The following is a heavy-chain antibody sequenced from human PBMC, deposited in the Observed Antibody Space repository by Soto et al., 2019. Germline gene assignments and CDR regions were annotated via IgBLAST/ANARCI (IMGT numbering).Heavy chain of an antibody. CDR3: ARGQEVGAHFFDS. J-gene: IGHJ4*02. Sequence: VGSLRLSCEASGFTFSGFDMHWVRQPTGKGLEWVSTIGTAGDTYYAVSVKGRLTISRDNAKNSLSLQMNSLRAGDTAVYFCARGQEVGAHFFDSWGQGTQVTVSS. V-gene: IGHV3-13*01. D-gene: IGHD2-15*01. CDR1: GFTFSGFD. CDR2: IGTAGDT.